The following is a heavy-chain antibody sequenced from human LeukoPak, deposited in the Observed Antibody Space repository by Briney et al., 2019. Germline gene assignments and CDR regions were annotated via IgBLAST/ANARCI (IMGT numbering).Heavy chain of an antibody. J-gene: IGHJ4*02. CDR1: GFTFSSSA. D-gene: IGHD6-19*01. Sequence: GGSLRLSCAASGFTFSSSAMSWVRQAPGKGLEWVSAISNNGGYTYYADSVKGRFTISRDNSKNTLYLQMNSLRAEDTAVYYCAREQWLAHLDYWGQGTLVTVSS. CDR3: AREQWLAHLDY. CDR2: ISNNGGYT. V-gene: IGHV3-23*01.